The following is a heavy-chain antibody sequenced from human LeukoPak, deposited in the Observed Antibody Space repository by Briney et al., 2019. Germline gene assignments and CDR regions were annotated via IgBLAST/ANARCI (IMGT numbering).Heavy chain of an antibody. Sequence: GGSLRLSCAASGFTFSSYTMHWVRQAPGKGLEWVALISYDGGNKYCADSVKGRFTISGDNSKNTLYLQMNSLRAEDTAVYYCAREDSSVYYFDYWGQGTLVTVSS. V-gene: IGHV3-30-3*01. D-gene: IGHD3-22*01. CDR3: AREDSSVYYFDY. CDR2: ISYDGGNK. J-gene: IGHJ4*02. CDR1: GFTFSSYT.